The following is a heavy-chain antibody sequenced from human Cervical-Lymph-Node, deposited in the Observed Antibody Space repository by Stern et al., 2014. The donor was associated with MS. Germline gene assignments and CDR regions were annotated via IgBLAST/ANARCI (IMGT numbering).Heavy chain of an antibody. J-gene: IGHJ4*02. CDR3: ARDFCGANICPFDY. Sequence: DQLVESGGGVVQPGRSLRLSCAASEFTFSDYAMHWVRQAPGKGLEWVAFISYDGNTKYYTDSVKGRFTISRDNSKNTLHLLMNSLRAEDTAVYYCARDFCGANICPFDYWGQGTLVTVSS. V-gene: IGHV3-30-3*01. CDR1: EFTFSDYA. D-gene: IGHD4/OR15-4a*01. CDR2: ISYDGNTK.